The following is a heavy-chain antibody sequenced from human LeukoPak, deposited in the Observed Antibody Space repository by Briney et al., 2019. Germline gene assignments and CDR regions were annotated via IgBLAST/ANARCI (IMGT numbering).Heavy chain of an antibody. CDR3: ASDRGGPYYYDSSGYQY. CDR1: GGSISNYY. J-gene: IGHJ4*02. D-gene: IGHD3-22*01. CDR2: IYYSGST. Sequence: SETLSLTCTVSGGSISNYYWSWIRQPPGKGLEWIGYIYYSGSTNYSPSLKSRVTISLDTSKNQFSLKLSSVTAADTAVYFCASDRGGPYYYDSSGYQYWGQGTLVTVSS. V-gene: IGHV4-59*01.